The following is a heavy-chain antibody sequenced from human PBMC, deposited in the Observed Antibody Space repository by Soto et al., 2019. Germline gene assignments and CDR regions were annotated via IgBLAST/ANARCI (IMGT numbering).Heavy chain of an antibody. J-gene: IGHJ3*02. D-gene: IGHD3-16*01. Sequence: SVKVSCKASGGTFSSYAISWVGQAPGQGLEWMGGIIPIFGTANYAQKFQGRVTITADESTSTAYMELSSLRSEDTAVYYCARQGYDYVWGSYGNAFDIWGQGTMVT. CDR2: IIPIFGTA. CDR3: ARQGYDYVWGSYGNAFDI. V-gene: IGHV1-69*13. CDR1: GGTFSSYA.